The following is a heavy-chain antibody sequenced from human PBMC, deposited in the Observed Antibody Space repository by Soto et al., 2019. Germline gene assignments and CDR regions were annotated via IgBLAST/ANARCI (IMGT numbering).Heavy chain of an antibody. D-gene: IGHD3-22*01. Sequence: QVQLVQSGAEVKKPGASVKVSCKASGYTFTSYGISWVRQAPGQGLEWMGWISAYNGNTNYAQKLQGRVTMTTDTSTSTAYMEMRSLRSDDTAVYYCARYSSGYYYGSYYYGMDVWGQGTTVTVSS. CDR3: ARYSSGYYYGSYYYGMDV. J-gene: IGHJ6*02. V-gene: IGHV1-18*01. CDR2: ISAYNGNT. CDR1: GYTFTSYG.